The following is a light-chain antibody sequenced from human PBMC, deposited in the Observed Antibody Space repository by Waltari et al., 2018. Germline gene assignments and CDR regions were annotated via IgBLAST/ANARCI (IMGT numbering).Light chain of an antibody. CDR1: QRVLYSSNNKNY. V-gene: IGKV4-1*01. CDR3: QQYYSTPPHT. CDR2: WAS. J-gene: IGKJ2*01. Sequence: DIVMTQSPDSLAVSLGERAPINCKSSQRVLYSSNNKNYLAWYQRKPGQPPKLLIYWASTRESGVPDRFSGSGSGTDFTLTISSLQAEDVAVYYCQQYYSTPPHTFGQGTKLEIK.